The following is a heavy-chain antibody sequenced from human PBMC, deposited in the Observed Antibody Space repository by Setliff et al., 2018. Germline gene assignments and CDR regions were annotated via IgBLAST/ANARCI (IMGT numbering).Heavy chain of an antibody. D-gene: IGHD6-25*01. CDR2: INTVGTNI. J-gene: IGHJ4*02. CDR3: ARVLLYNSALNN. CDR1: GFTFSSFG. Sequence: GGSLRLSCAGSGFTFSSFGMNWVRQAPGKGLEWVSYINTVGTNIFYADSMRGRFTISRDNAKSSLYLQMNSLRAEDTAVYYCARVLLYNSALNNWGQGTLVTVSS. V-gene: IGHV3-48*03.